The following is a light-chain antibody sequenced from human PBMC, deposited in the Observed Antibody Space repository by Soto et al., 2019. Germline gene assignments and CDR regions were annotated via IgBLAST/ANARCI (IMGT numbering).Light chain of an antibody. CDR2: AAS. CDR1: QSISSY. J-gene: IGKJ5*01. CDR3: QQPYSYPIT. V-gene: IGKV1-39*01. Sequence: DTEMNQAPSSLSASLGDSMAITCRASQSISSYLNWYQQKPGKAPKPLISAASILQSGVPSRFSGRGSGTDFILTISNLQPEDFAGYYCQQPYSYPITFGQGTRLEIK.